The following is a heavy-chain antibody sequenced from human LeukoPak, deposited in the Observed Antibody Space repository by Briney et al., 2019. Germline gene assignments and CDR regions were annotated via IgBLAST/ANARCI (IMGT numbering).Heavy chain of an antibody. CDR2: ITDSGGST. V-gene: IGHV3-23*01. J-gene: IGHJ4*02. D-gene: IGHD4-23*01. CDR1: GFTFSSNA. Sequence: PGGSLRLSCSASGFTFSSNAMGWVRQAPGKGLEWVSVITDSGGSTYYADSVKGRFTISRDNSKNTLYLQMNSLRAEDTAVYYCAKAARWNYFDYWGPGTLVTVSS. CDR3: AKAARWNYFDY.